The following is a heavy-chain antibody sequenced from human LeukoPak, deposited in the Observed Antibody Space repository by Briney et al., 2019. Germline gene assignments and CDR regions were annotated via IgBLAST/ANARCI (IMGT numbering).Heavy chain of an antibody. D-gene: IGHD3-22*01. Sequence: ASVKVSCKVSGYTFIGYYIHWVRQATGQGLEWMGWMNPNSGNTGYAQKFQGRVTMTRNTSISTAYMELSSLRSEDTAVYYRARGVYYDSSGYPDAFDIWGQGTMVTVSS. CDR2: MNPNSGNT. J-gene: IGHJ3*02. CDR1: GYTFIGYY. CDR3: ARGVYYDSSGYPDAFDI. V-gene: IGHV1-8*02.